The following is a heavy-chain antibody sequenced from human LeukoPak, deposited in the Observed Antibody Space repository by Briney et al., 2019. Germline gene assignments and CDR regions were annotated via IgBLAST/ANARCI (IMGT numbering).Heavy chain of an antibody. D-gene: IGHD6-13*01. CDR3: ARDAAAAGSFDY. V-gene: IGHV3-66*01. CDR2: IYSGGST. J-gene: IGHJ4*02. CDR1: GFTVSSNY. Sequence: GGSLRLSCAASGFTVSSNYMSWVRQAPGKGLEWVSVIYSGGSTYYADSVKGRFTISRDNSKNTLYLQMNSLRAEDSAVYYCARDAAAAGSFDYWGQGTLVTVSS.